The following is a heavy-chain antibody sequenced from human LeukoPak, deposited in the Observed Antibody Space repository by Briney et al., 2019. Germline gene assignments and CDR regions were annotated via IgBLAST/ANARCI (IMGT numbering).Heavy chain of an antibody. Sequence: SVKVSCKASGGTFSSYAISWVRQAPGQGLEWMGGIIPIFGTANYAQKFQGRVTITADESTSTAYMELSSLRSEDTAVYYCARVWESGSSSAFDIWGQGTMVTVSS. J-gene: IGHJ3*02. CDR1: GGTFSSYA. CDR2: IIPIFGTA. V-gene: IGHV1-69*13. CDR3: ARVWESGSSSAFDI. D-gene: IGHD1-26*01.